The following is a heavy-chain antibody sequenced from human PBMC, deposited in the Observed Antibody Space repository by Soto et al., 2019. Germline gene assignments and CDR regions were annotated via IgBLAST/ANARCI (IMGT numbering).Heavy chain of an antibody. Sequence: PGGSLRLSCAASGFPFSTYAMTWVRQAPGKGLGWVSSISGSGDLTFYADSVRGRFSISRDNSKNSLYLYMTGLRAEDTAVYHCATPLYSAFYFDSWGQGIMVTVSS. CDR3: ATPLYSAFYFDS. J-gene: IGHJ4*02. D-gene: IGHD3-3*01. V-gene: IGHV3-23*01. CDR1: GFPFSTYA. CDR2: ISGSGDLT.